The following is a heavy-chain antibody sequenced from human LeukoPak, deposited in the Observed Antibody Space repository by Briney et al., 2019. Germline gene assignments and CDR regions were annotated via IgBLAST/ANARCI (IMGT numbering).Heavy chain of an antibody. D-gene: IGHD4-23*01. CDR2: ISSSSYI. Sequence: GGSLRLSCAASGFTFSSYSMNWARQAPGKGLEWVSSISSSSYIYYADSVKGRFTISRDNAKNSLYLQMNSLRAEDTAVYYCARDGIGNPFDYWGQGTLVTVSS. CDR3: ARDGIGNPFDY. J-gene: IGHJ4*02. V-gene: IGHV3-21*01. CDR1: GFTFSSYS.